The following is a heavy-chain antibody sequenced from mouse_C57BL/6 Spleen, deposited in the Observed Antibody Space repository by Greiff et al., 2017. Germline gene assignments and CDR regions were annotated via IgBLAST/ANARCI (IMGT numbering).Heavy chain of an antibody. Sequence: QVQLQQPGAELVRPGTSVKLSCKASGYTFTSYWMHWVKQRPGQGLEWIGVIDPSDSYTNYNQKFKGKATLTVDTSSSTAYMQLSSLTSEDSAVYYCARWGYDDWGQGTLVTVSA. CDR2: IDPSDSYT. J-gene: IGHJ3*01. CDR3: ARWGYDD. V-gene: IGHV1-59*01. CDR1: GYTFTSYW. D-gene: IGHD2-2*01.